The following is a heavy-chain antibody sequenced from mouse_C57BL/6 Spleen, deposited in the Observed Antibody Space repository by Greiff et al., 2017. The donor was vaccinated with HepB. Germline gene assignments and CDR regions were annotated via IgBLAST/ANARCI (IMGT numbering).Heavy chain of an antibody. CDR2: IYPRSGNT. D-gene: IGHD1-1*01. CDR3: ARESAGTTVVATTRVWYFDV. CDR1: GYTFTSYG. J-gene: IGHJ1*03. V-gene: IGHV1-81*01. Sequence: QVQLQQSGAELARPGASVKLSCKASGYTFTSYGISWVKQRTGQGLEWIGEIYPRSGNTYYNEKFKGKATLTADKSSSTAYMELRSLTSEDSAVYCCARESAGTTVVATTRVWYFDVWGTGTTVTVSS.